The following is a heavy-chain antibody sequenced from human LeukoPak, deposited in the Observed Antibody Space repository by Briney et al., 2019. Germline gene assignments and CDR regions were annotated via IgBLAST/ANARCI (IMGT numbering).Heavy chain of an antibody. J-gene: IGHJ4*02. CDR3: AKDGNLMVVADLYDY. CDR2: ISYDGSNK. D-gene: IGHD2-15*01. V-gene: IGHV3-30-3*01. Sequence: PGGSLTLSCAASRFPHKSYSMHWPRQAPHKGREGVADISYDGSNKYYADSVKGRFTISRDNSKNTLYLQMSSLRAEATAVFYCAKDGNLMVVADLYDYWGEGTLVTVSS. CDR1: RFPHKSYS.